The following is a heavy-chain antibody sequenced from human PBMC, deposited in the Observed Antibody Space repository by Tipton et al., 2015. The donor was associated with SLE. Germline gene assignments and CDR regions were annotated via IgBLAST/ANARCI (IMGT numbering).Heavy chain of an antibody. D-gene: IGHD5-12*01. Sequence: SLRLSCTGSGFTFGDYAMSWFRQGPGKGLEWVGFIRSEAYGGPTEYAASVKGRFTISRDDSNSIAYLQMNSLKTEDTAVYYCTSRWLYWGQGTLVTVSS. J-gene: IGHJ4*02. V-gene: IGHV3-49*03. CDR1: GFTFGDYA. CDR3: TSRWLY. CDR2: IRSEAYGGPT.